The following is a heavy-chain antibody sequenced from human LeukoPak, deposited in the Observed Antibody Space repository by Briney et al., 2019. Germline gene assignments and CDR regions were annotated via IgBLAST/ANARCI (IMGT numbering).Heavy chain of an antibody. CDR1: GFSFSTSGVG. CDR2: VYWDDVK. Sequence: ESGPTLVNPTQTLTLTCTFSGFSFSTSGVGVGWIRQPPGKALEWRAVVYWDDVKRYSPSLKSRFTIAKDTSKNQVVLTMTNMDPVDTATYYCARAWYNWNDYFYYMDVWGKGTTVTVSS. D-gene: IGHD1-1*01. V-gene: IGHV2-5*02. J-gene: IGHJ6*03. CDR3: ARAWYNWNDYFYYMDV.